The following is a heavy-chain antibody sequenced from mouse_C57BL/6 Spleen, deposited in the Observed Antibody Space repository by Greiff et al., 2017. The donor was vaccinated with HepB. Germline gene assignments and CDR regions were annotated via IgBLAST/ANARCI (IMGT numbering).Heavy chain of an antibody. CDR3: ARDRGKGYFDY. Sequence: DVHLVESGGGLVKPGGSLKLSCAASGFTFSSYAMSWVRQTPEKRLEWVATISDGGSYTYYPDNVKGRFTISRDNAKNNLYLQMSHLKSEDTAMYYCARDRGKGYFDYWGQGTTLTVSS. D-gene: IGHD3-1*01. J-gene: IGHJ2*01. V-gene: IGHV5-4*01. CDR2: ISDGGSYT. CDR1: GFTFSSYA.